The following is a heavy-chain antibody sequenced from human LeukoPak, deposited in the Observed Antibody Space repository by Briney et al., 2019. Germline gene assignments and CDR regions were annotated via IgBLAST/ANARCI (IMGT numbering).Heavy chain of an antibody. CDR1: GGTFSSYT. J-gene: IGHJ4*02. CDR2: IIPILGIA. V-gene: IGHV1-69*02. CDR3: ARIRGGSGWEYYFDY. D-gene: IGHD6-19*01. Sequence: ASVKVSCKASGGTFSSYTISWVRQAPGQGLEWMGRIIPILGIANYAQKFQGRVTITADKSTSTAYMELSSLRSEDTAVYYCARIRGGSGWEYYFDYWGQGTLVTVSS.